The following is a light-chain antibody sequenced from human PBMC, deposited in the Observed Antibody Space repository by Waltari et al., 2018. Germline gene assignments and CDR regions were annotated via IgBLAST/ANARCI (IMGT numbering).Light chain of an antibody. J-gene: IGKJ4*01. CDR1: QSISSY. CDR2: TAS. V-gene: IGKV1-39*01. CDR3: QQSYITPFA. Sequence: DIQMTQSPSSLSASVGDRVIITCRASQSISSYLNWYQQKPGKSPKLVISTASSGVPSRFSRSGSGSGTEFTLTITSLQPEDVETYYCQQSYITPFAFGGGTRVEI.